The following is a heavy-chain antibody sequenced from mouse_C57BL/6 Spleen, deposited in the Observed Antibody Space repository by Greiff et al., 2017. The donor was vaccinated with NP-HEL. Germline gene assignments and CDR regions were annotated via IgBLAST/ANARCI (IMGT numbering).Heavy chain of an antibody. J-gene: IGHJ3*01. CDR3: ARDGSSYFAY. D-gene: IGHD1-1*01. Sequence: VQLQQSGPVLVKPGASVKMSCKASGYTFTDYYMNWVKQSHGKSLEWIGVINPYNGGTSYNQKFKGKATLTVDKSSSTAYMELNSLTSEDSAVYYCARDGSSYFAYWGQGTLVTVSA. V-gene: IGHV1-19*01. CDR1: GYTFTDYY. CDR2: INPYNGGT.